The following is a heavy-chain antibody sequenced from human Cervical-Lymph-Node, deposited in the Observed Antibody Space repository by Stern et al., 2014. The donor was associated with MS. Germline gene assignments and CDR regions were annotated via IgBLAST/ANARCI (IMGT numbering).Heavy chain of an antibody. D-gene: IGHD1-26*01. CDR1: GYTFTHYG. J-gene: IGHJ4*02. Sequence: QVQLVQSGSELKKPGASVKVSCKASGYTFTHYGLNWVRQAPGQGLEWMGWINTNTGIPTYAQAFTGLFVFSFDASVSTAYLHISNLKADDTAIYYCARLRVGNITRDYWGPGTLVTVSS. CDR2: INTNTGIP. CDR3: ARLRVGNITRDY. V-gene: IGHV7-4-1*02.